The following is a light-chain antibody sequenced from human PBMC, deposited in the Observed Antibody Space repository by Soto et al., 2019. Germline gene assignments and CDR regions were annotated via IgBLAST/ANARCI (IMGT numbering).Light chain of an antibody. J-gene: IGKJ1*01. CDR1: QSFNSIY. CDR2: GAS. CDR3: HQYDSWT. V-gene: IGKV3-20*01. Sequence: ELVLTQSPGPLSLSPGERATLSCRASQSFNSIYLAWYQQKPGQAPRLLIYGASSRATGIPDRFSGSGSGTDFTLTISRLEPEDFAVYYCHQYDSWTFGQGTKVDIK.